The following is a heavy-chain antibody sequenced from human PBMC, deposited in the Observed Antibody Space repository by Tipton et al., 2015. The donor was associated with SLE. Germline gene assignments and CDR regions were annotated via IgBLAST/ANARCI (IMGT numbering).Heavy chain of an antibody. Sequence: TLSLTCTVSGGSIRSYYWGGIRQAPGKGLEWIGYIYYSGGNNYNPSLKSRVTISVDTSKNQFSLKLSSVTAADTAVYYCARGGNWNSVWWFDPWGQGTLVTVSS. CDR1: GGSIRSYY. V-gene: IGHV4-59*12. CDR3: ARGGNWNSVWWFDP. D-gene: IGHD1-7*01. CDR2: IYYSGGN. J-gene: IGHJ5*02.